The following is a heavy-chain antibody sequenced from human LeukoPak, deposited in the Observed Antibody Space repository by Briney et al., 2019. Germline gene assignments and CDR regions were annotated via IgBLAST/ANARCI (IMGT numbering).Heavy chain of an antibody. CDR3: ASIAAAGTFWCDP. Sequence: PSETLSLTCTVSGGSISSSSYYWGWIRQPPGKGLEWIGSIYYSGSTYYNPSLKSRVTISVDTSKNQFSLKLSSVTAADTAVYYCASIAAAGTFWCDPWGQGTLVTVSS. J-gene: IGHJ5*02. CDR1: GGSISSSSYY. D-gene: IGHD6-13*01. CDR2: IYYSGST. V-gene: IGHV4-39*01.